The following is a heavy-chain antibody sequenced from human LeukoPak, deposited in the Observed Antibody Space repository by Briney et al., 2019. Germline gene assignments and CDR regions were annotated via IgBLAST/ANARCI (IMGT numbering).Heavy chain of an antibody. Sequence: GGSLRLSCEASGFTFSSHCMSWVRQAPGKGLEWVANIKQDGSEKYYVDSVKGRFTISRDNAKNSLYLQMSILRAADTAVYYCARVRIAVAVSAFDIWGQGTMVTVST. V-gene: IGHV3-7*01. J-gene: IGHJ3*02. D-gene: IGHD6-19*01. CDR1: GFTFSSHC. CDR3: ARVRIAVAVSAFDI. CDR2: IKQDGSEK.